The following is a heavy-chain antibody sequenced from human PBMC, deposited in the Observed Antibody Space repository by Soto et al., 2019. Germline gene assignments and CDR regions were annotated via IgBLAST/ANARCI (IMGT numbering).Heavy chain of an antibody. V-gene: IGHV3-30-3*01. D-gene: IGHD7-27*01. CDR2: VSYDRSNK. CDR3: ARDSWGSDY. CDR1: GFTFSSYA. J-gene: IGHJ4*02. Sequence: GGSLRLSCTASGFTFSSYAMHWVRQAPGKGLEWVAVVSYDRSNKYYADSVKGRFTISRDYAKNTLYLEMNSLRVEDTAVYYCARDSWGSDYWGQGTLVTVSS.